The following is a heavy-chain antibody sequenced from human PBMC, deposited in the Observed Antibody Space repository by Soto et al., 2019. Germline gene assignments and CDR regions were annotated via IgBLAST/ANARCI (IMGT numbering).Heavy chain of an antibody. CDR3: AKVLGATMVGGVINPPGY. V-gene: IGHV4-61*01. CDR2: IYYSGST. CDR1: GGSVSSGSYY. Sequence: SETLSLTCTVSGGSVSSGSYYWSWIRQPPGKGLEWIGYIYYSGSTNYNPSLKSRVTISVDTSKNQFSLKLSSVTAADTAVYYCAKVLGATMVGGVINPPGYWGQGTLVTVSS. J-gene: IGHJ4*02. D-gene: IGHD3-10*01.